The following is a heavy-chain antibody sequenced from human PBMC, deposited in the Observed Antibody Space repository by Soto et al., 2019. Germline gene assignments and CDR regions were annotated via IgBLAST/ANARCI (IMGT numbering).Heavy chain of an antibody. D-gene: IGHD2-15*01. CDR3: ARGVGSGGIPEMYT. CDR1: GGSISSYY. V-gene: IGHV4-59*01. Sequence: SETLSLTCTVSGGSISSYYWSWIRQPPGKGLEWIGYIYYSGNTNYNPSLKGRVTISVDTSKSQFSLKLSSVTAADTAVYYCARGVGSGGIPEMYTWGQETLLPIS. J-gene: IGHJ4*02. CDR2: IYYSGNT.